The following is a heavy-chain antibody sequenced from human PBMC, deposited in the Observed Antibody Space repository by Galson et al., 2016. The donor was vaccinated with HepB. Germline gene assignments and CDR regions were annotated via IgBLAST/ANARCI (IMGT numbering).Heavy chain of an antibody. Sequence: SLRLSCAASGFTFDDYTMHWVRQAPGKGLEWVSLISWDGGSTYYADSVKGRFTISRDNNKNSLYLQMNSLRTEDTALYYCAKASQRGYYYYGMDVWGQGTTVTVSS. V-gene: IGHV3-43*01. CDR1: GFTFDDYT. CDR2: ISWDGGST. CDR3: AKASQRGYYYYGMDV. J-gene: IGHJ6*02.